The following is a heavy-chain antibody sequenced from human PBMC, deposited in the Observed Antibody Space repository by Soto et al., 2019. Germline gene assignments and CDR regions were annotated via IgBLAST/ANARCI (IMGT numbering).Heavy chain of an antibody. CDR2: ISSDGDST. V-gene: IGHV3-64D*06. Sequence: GGSLRLSCSASGFTFSMFSMHWVRQAPGKGLEYVSGISSDGDSTYYADSVKGRFTISRDNSKNTLYLQMSSLRAVDTAVYYCVHPRSTVQIPPTWGQGTLVTVSS. CDR1: GFTFSMFS. J-gene: IGHJ5*02. CDR3: VHPRSTVQIPPT. D-gene: IGHD4-17*01.